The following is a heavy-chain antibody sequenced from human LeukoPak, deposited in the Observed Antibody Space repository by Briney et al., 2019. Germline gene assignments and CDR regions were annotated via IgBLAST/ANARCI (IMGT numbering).Heavy chain of an antibody. CDR1: GFTFSSYG. J-gene: IGHJ3*01. CDR2: IRYDGSNK. CDR3: AKDPFAFRLGAFDS. V-gene: IGHV3-30*02. Sequence: GGSLRLSCAASGFTFSSYGMHWVRPAPGKGLEWVAFIRYDGSNKYYADSVKGRFTISRDNSKNTLYLQMNSLRVEDTAVYYCAKDPFAFRLGAFDSWGQGTMVTVSS. D-gene: IGHD3-16*01.